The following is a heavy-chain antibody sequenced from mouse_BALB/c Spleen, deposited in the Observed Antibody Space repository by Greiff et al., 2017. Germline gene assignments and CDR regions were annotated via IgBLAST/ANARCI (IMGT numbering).Heavy chain of an antibody. D-gene: IGHD2-10*02. CDR2: ISSGGST. CDR3: ARGLRYGNPYAMNY. J-gene: IGHJ4*01. V-gene: IGHV5-6-5*01. Sequence: EVQLVESGGGLVKPGGSLKLSCAASGFTFSSYAMSWVRQTPEKRLEWVASISSGGSTYYPDSVKGRFTISRDNARNILYLQMSSLRSEDTAMYYCARGLRYGNPYAMNYWGQGTSVTVSS. CDR1: GFTFSSYA.